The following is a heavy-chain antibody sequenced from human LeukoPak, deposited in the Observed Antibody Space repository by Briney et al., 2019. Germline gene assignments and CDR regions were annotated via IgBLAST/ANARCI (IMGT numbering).Heavy chain of an antibody. CDR2: ISSSSYI. D-gene: IGHD4/OR15-4a*01. CDR1: GLTVSTNY. V-gene: IGHV3-69-1*01. CDR3: AREKAPDYYFDY. J-gene: IGHJ4*02. Sequence: PGGSLRLSCAASGLTVSTNYMAWVRQAPGKGLEWVASISSSSYIDYADSLTGRFTISRDNAKNSLYLQMNSLRGEDTAVYYCAREKAPDYYFDYWGQGTLVTVSS.